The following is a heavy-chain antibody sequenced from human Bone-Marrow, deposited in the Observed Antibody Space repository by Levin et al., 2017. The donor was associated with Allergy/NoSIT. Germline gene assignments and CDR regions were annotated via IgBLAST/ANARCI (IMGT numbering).Heavy chain of an antibody. CDR3: ARDSDY. CDR1: GFTFSSYA. J-gene: IGHJ4*02. Sequence: PGGSLRLSCAASGFTFSSYAVHWFRQAPGKGLEWVALISFDGSNKYYADSVKGRFTISRDNSKTTVYLQMNSLRPEDTAVYYCARDSDYWGQGTQVTVSS. V-gene: IGHV3-30-3*01. CDR2: ISFDGSNK.